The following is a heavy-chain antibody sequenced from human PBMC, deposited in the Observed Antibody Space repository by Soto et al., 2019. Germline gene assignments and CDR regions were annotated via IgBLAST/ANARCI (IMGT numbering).Heavy chain of an antibody. D-gene: IGHD1-20*01. CDR2: FDPEDGET. CDR3: ATGRRVITGPRLGMDV. Sequence: GASVKVSCKVSGYTLTELSMHWVRQAPGKGLERMGGFDPEDGETIYAQKFQGRVTMTEDTSTDTAYMELSSLRSEDTAVYYCATGRRVITGPRLGMDVWGQGTTVTVSS. CDR1: GYTLTELS. J-gene: IGHJ6*02. V-gene: IGHV1-24*01.